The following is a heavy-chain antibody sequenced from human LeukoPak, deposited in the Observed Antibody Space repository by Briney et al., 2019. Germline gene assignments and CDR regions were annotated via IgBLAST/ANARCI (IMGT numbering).Heavy chain of an antibody. Sequence: SETLSLTCTVSGASISPYYWGWIRQPPGKGLEWIGYIYYSGSTTYNPSLKSRVTISVDTSKNQFSLKLNSVTAADTAVYYCARDKQPGDYWGQGILVSVSS. CDR1: GASISPYY. CDR3: ARDKQPGDY. J-gene: IGHJ4*02. V-gene: IGHV4-59*01. CDR2: IYYSGST. D-gene: IGHD5-18*01.